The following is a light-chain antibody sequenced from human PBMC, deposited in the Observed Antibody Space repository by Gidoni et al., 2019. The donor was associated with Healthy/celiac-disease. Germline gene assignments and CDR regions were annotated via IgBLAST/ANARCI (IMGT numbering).Light chain of an antibody. CDR3: AAWDDSLNGWV. J-gene: IGLJ3*02. Sequence: QPVLTQPPSAPGTPGQRVTISCSGSSSNIGSNTVNWYQQLPGTAPKLLIYSNNQRPPGVPDRFSGSKSGTSASLAISGLQSEDEADYYCAAWDDSLNGWVFGGGTKLTVL. CDR1: SSNIGSNT. V-gene: IGLV1-44*01. CDR2: SNN.